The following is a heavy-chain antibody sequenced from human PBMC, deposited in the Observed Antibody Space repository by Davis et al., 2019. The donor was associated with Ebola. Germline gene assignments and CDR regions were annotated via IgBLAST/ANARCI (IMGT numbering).Heavy chain of an antibody. J-gene: IGHJ4*02. CDR2: INHSGST. CDR3: ARCYSKGAYSDY. D-gene: IGHD4-11*01. Sequence: PSETLSLTCTVSGGSISSYYWSWIRQPPGKGLEWIGEINHSGSTNYNPSLKSRVTISVDTSKNQFSLKLSSVTAADTAVYYCARCYSKGAYSDYWGQGTLVTVSS. CDR1: GGSISSYY. V-gene: IGHV4-34*01.